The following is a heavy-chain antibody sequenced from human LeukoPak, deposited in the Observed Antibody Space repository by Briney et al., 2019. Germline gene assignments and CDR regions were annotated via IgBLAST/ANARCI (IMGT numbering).Heavy chain of an antibody. CDR1: GFTFSSYG. V-gene: IGHV3-33*06. CDR2: IYYDGSNK. J-gene: IGHJ4*02. D-gene: IGHD6-13*01. Sequence: GGSLRLSCAASGFTFSSYGMHWVRQAPGKGLEWVAVIYYDGSNKYYADSVKGRFTISGDNSKNTLYLQMNSLRVDDTALYYCAKGGSSWSYYFDYWGQGTLVTVSS. CDR3: AKGGSSWSYYFDY.